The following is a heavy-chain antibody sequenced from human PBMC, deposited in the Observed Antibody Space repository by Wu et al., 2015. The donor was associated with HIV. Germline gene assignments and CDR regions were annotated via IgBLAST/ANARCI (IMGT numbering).Heavy chain of an antibody. D-gene: IGHD3-16*01. CDR1: GYTFTSYY. CDR2: INPSGGST. V-gene: IGHV1-46*01. J-gene: IGHJ6*02. CDR3: ARVLPGDDYVWGEVPYGMDV. Sequence: QVQLVQSGAEVKKPGASVKVSCKASGYTFTSYYMHWVRQAPGQGLEWMGIINPSGGSTSYAQKFQGRVTMTRDTSTSTVYMELSSLRSEDTAVYYCARVLPGDDYVWGEVPYGMDVWGQGTTVTVSS.